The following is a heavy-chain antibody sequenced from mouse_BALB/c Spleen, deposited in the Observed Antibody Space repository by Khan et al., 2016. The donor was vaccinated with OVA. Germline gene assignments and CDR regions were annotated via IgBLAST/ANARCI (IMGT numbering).Heavy chain of an antibody. D-gene: IGHD2-3*01. J-gene: IGHJ2*01. CDR1: GFTFNNYG. Sequence: VELVESGGGLVQPGGSLKLSCAASGFTFNNYGMSWVRQTPDKRLELVATINSNGGSTYFPDSVKGRFTISRDNGKNTLYLQMSSLKSEDTASYYCSRDGYYETYFDYWGQGTTLTVSS. V-gene: IGHV5-6-3*01. CDR3: SRDGYYETYFDY. CDR2: INSNGGST.